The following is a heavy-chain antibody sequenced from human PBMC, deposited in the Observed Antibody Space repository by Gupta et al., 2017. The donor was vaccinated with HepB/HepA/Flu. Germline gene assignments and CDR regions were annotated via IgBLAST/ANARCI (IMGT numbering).Heavy chain of an antibody. CDR3: TTVDRPTTSCCYYCYSEI. D-gene: IGHD2-21*01. J-gene: IGHJ2*01. V-gene: IGHV3-30*04. CDR2: ISYDGMDK. Sequence: QVKLVESGGGVVKPGKSLRLACASSGFIFNTSAMQWVRPAPGKGLEWVAVISYDGMDKYYAYSLKGRFTVSRDNSKNTLFLQMNNLRVEDTGFYYCTTVDRPTTSCCYYCYSEIWGRGTLVTVSA. CDR1: GFIFNTSA.